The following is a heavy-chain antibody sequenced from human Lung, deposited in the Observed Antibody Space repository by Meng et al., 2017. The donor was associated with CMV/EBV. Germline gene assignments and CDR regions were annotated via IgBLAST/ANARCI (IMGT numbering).Heavy chain of an antibody. CDR1: GFTFSTYD. J-gene: IGHJ4*02. CDR2: ISGSGLNT. CDR3: EKFPRHLYCSTTSCFLDY. D-gene: IGHD2-2*01. V-gene: IGHV3-23*01. Sequence: GGSXRLXCAASGFTFSTYDMSWVRQAPGKGLEWVSGISGSGLNTYYADSVKGRFTISRDDSTNTLYLQMDSLRAEDTALYYCEKFPRHLYCSTTSCFLDYXGQGXLVTVSS.